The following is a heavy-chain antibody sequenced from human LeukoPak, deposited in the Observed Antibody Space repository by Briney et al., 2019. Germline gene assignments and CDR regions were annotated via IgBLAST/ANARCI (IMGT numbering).Heavy chain of an antibody. CDR3: AKDLGRYRNNFFDY. V-gene: IGHV3-23*01. D-gene: IGHD1-26*01. CDR1: GFTFSSIA. Sequence: GGSLRLSCAASGFTFSSIAMSWVRQAPDKGLEWVSTISGSGGGTYYADSVKGRFTISRDDSKSTLYLQMSSLRADDTAVYYCAKDLGRYRNNFFDYWGQGNLVTVSS. J-gene: IGHJ4*02. CDR2: ISGSGGGT.